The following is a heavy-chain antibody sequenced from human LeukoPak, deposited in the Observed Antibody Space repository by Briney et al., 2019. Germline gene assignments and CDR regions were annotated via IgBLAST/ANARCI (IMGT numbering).Heavy chain of an antibody. Sequence: GGSLRLSCAASGFTFSGSSMHWVRQASGKGLEWVGRIRSKANNYAATYAASVKGRFTISRDDSKNTVYLQMNSLKTEDTAVYYCSTDSGIAVAGVFDFWGQGTLVTVSS. D-gene: IGHD6-19*01. CDR2: IRSKANNYAA. CDR3: STDSGIAVAGVFDF. V-gene: IGHV3-73*01. J-gene: IGHJ4*02. CDR1: GFTFSGSS.